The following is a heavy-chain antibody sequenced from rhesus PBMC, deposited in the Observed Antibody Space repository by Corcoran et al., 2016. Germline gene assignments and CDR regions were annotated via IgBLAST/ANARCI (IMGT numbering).Heavy chain of an antibody. Sequence: QVQLQESGPGLVKPSETLSLTCAVSGYSISRGYYWGWFRPPPRTGLEYIGYISGSSGRTNYNPSLKSRVTISKDTSKNQFSLKLSSVTAADTAVYYCARRGYIAADKFDYWGQGVLVTVSS. D-gene: IGHD6-25*01. CDR1: GYSISRGYY. CDR2: ISGSSGRT. J-gene: IGHJ4*01. CDR3: ARRGYIAADKFDY. V-gene: IGHV4-99*01.